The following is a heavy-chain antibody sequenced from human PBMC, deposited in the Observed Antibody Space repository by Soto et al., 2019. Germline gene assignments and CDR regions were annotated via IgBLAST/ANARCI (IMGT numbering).Heavy chain of an antibody. J-gene: IGHJ5*02. D-gene: IGHD6-13*01. CDR3: AVLLAGAAGTDYWFDP. V-gene: IGHV1-18*01. CDR2: ISAYNGNT. Sequence: ASVKVSCKASGYTFTSYGISWVRQSPGQGPEWMGWISAYNGNTNYAQKLQGRVTMTTDTSTSTAYMELRSLRSDDTAVYYCAVLLAGAAGTDYWFDPWGQGTLVTVSS. CDR1: GYTFTSYG.